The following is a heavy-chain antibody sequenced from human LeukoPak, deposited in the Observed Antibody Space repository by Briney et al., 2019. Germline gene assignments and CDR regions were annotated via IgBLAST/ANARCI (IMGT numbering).Heavy chain of an antibody. CDR2: IIPIFGTA. CDR3: ARVRSYYYDSSGYYYFDY. Sequence: EASVKVSCKASGYTFTSYGISWVRQAPGQGLEWMGGIIPIFGTANYAQKFQGRVTITADESTSTAYMELSSLRSEDTAVYYCARVRSYYYDSSGYYYFDYWGQGTLVTVSS. D-gene: IGHD3-22*01. CDR1: GYTFTSYG. V-gene: IGHV1-69*13. J-gene: IGHJ4*02.